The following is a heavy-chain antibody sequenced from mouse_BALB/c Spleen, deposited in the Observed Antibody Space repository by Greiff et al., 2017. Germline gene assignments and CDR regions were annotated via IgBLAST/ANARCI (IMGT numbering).Heavy chain of an antibody. CDR1: GFNIKDTY. D-gene: IGHD2-10*01. CDR3: ARSPYYEPFPY. V-gene: IGHV14-3*02. J-gene: IGHJ3*01. CDR2: IDPANGNT. Sequence: ELQLQQSGAELVKPGASVKLSCTASGFNIKDTYMHWVKQRPEQGLEWIGRIDPANGNTKYDPKFQGKATITADTSSNIAYLQLSSLTSEDTAVYYCARSPYYEPFPYWGQGTLVTVSA.